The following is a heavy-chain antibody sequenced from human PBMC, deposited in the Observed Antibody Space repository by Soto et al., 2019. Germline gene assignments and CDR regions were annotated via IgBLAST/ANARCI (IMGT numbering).Heavy chain of an antibody. CDR2: IWYDGSNK. D-gene: IGHD6-13*01. Sequence: GESLRLSCAASGFTFSSYGMHWVRQAPGKGLEWVAVIWYDGSNKYYADSVKGRFTISRDNSKNKLYQQMNSLRAEDTAVYYCARERAAAGLYRNMDVWGKGTTVTVSS. CDR3: ARERAAAGLYRNMDV. J-gene: IGHJ6*03. V-gene: IGHV3-33*01. CDR1: GFTFSSYG.